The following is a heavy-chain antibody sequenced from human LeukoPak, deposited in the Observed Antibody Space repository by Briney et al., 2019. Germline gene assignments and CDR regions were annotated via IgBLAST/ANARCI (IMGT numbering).Heavy chain of an antibody. D-gene: IGHD2-8*01. CDR2: FDPEGGEK. Sequence: ASVKVSCKVSGYSLTKLSMHWVRQAPGKGLEWMGGFDPEGGEKMYAQKLQGRVTMTTDTSTSTAYMELRSLRSDDTAVYYCARVSAGDGDCYDYWGQGTLVTVSS. J-gene: IGHJ4*02. V-gene: IGHV1-24*01. CDR1: GYSLTKLS. CDR3: ARVSAGDGDCYDY.